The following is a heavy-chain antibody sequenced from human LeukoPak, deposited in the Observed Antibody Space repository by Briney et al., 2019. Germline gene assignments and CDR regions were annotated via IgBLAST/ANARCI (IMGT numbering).Heavy chain of an antibody. CDR1: GFTFNNYG. D-gene: IGHD3-16*01. Sequence: GRSLRLSCAASGFTFNNYGMHWVRQAPGRGLEWVALLWYDGTNENYADSVKGRFTISRDNSKNTMYLQMNNLRAEDTAVYYCARRGTPNAFDLWGQGTMVTVSS. J-gene: IGHJ3*01. CDR2: LWYDGTNE. V-gene: IGHV3-33*01. CDR3: ARRGTPNAFDL.